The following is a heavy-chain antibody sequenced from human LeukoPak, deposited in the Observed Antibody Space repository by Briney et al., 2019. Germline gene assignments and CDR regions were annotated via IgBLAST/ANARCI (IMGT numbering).Heavy chain of an antibody. V-gene: IGHV1-2*02. CDR1: GYNFIGYY. Sequence: ASVKVSCKASGYNFIGYYINWVRQAPGQGLEWMGWINPNSGGTNYAQKFQGRVTMTRDTSISTAYMELSRLRSDDTAVYYCARDHISSSGWYDAADYWGQGTLVTVSS. CDR2: INPNSGGT. CDR3: ARDHISSSGWYDAADY. J-gene: IGHJ4*02. D-gene: IGHD6-19*01.